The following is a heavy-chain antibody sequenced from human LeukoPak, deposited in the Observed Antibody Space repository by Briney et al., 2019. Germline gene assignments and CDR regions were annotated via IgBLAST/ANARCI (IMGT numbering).Heavy chain of an antibody. D-gene: IGHD3-22*01. CDR3: AKNPDRRAYYYDSSGSGAFDI. J-gene: IGHJ3*02. CDR1: GFSVSSNY. V-gene: IGHV3-53*01. Sequence: PGGSLRLSCAASGFSVSSNYVSWVRQAPGKGLEWVSVIYSGGTTYYADSIKGRFTISRDNSKNTLYLQMNSLRAEDTAVYYCAKNPDRRAYYYDSSGSGAFDIWGQGTMVTVSS. CDR2: IYSGGTT.